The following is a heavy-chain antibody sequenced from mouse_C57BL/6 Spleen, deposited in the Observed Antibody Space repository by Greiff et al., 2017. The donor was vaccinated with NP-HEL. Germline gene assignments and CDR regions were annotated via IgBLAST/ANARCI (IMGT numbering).Heavy chain of an antibody. J-gene: IGHJ4*01. V-gene: IGHV5-17*01. Sequence: EVKLMESGGGLVKPGGSLKLSCAASGFTFSDYGLHWVRQAPEKGLEWVAYISSGSSTIYYADTVKGRFTISRDNAKNTLFLQMTSLRSEDTAMYYCAREGAMDYWGQGTSVTVSS. CDR1: GFTFSDYG. CDR3: AREGAMDY. CDR2: ISSGSSTI.